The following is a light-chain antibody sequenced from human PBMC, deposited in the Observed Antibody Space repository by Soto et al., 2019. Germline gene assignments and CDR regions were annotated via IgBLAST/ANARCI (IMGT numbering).Light chain of an antibody. Sequence: HFVLTQPATVSGSPGQSIAISCTGTSSDVGSSNLFSWYQQQPGKAPKLMIYEDNKRPSGFSDRFSGSKSGNTASLTISGLQAEDEADYYCCSCTTSDTLLFGGGTKLTVL. CDR3: CSCTTSDTLL. V-gene: IGLV2-23*01. CDR2: EDN. CDR1: SSDVGSSNL. J-gene: IGLJ2*01.